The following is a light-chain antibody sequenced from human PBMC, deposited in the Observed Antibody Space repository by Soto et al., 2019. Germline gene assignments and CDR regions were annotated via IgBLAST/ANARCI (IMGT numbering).Light chain of an antibody. J-gene: IGKJ1*01. CDR2: GAS. Sequence: EIVLTQSPAALSLSPGERATLSCRASQSVSSNLAWHQQKPGQAPRLLIYGASTRATGIPDRCSGNGSGTEFTLTISSLQSEDFAVYYCQQYNNWPWTFGQGTKVEIK. CDR1: QSVSSN. CDR3: QQYNNWPWT. V-gene: IGKV3-15*01.